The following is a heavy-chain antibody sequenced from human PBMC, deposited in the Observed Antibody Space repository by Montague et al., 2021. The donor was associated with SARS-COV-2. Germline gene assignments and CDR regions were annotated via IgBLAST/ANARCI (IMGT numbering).Heavy chain of an antibody. CDR2: IDWDDDK. CDR3: TRSSVVRGVSLDY. Sequence: PALVKPTQTLTLTCTFSGFSLSTSGMCVSWIRQPPGKALEWLARIDWDDDKHYSTSLKTRLTISKDTSKNQVVLTMTNMDPVDTATYYCTRSSVVRGVSLDYWGQGTLVTVSS. D-gene: IGHD3-10*01. CDR1: GFSLSTSGMC. J-gene: IGHJ4*02. V-gene: IGHV2-70*11.